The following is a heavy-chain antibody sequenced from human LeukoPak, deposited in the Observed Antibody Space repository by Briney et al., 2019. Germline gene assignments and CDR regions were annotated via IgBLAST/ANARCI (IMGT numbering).Heavy chain of an antibody. CDR1: GGSISSSSYY. V-gene: IGHV4-39*01. D-gene: IGHD5-24*01. Sequence: SETLSLTCTVSGGSISSSSYYWGWIRQPPGKGLEWSVSIYYSGSTYYNPSIKSLVTISVDTSKNQFSLKLSSVTAADTAVYYCARHSPEMATIRDYSDYWGQGTLVTVSS. J-gene: IGHJ4*02. CDR3: ARHSPEMATIRDYSDY. CDR2: IYYSGST.